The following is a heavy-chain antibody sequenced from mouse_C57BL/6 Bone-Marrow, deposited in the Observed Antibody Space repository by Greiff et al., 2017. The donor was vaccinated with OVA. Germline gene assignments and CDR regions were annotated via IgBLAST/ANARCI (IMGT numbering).Heavy chain of an antibody. CDR3: ASDYYGSSYGFAY. D-gene: IGHD1-1*01. V-gene: IGHV1-82*01. CDR1: GYAFSSSW. J-gene: IGHJ3*01. Sequence: QVQLQQSGPELVKPGASVKISCKASGYAFSSSWMNWVKQRPGKGLEWIGRIYPGDGDTNYNGKFKGKATLTADKSSSTAYMQLSSLTSEDSAVYVCASDYYGSSYGFAYWGQGTLVTVSA. CDR2: IYPGDGDT.